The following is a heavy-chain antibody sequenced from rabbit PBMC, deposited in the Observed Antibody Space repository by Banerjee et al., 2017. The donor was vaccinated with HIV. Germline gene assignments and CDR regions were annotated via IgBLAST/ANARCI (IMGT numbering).Heavy chain of an antibody. J-gene: IGHJ4*01. CDR1: GFSFSSNYW. V-gene: IGHV1S40*01. CDR2: IDTASGDSA. Sequence: QSLEESGGDLVKPGAPLTLPCPASGFSFSSNYWICWVGQAPGKGLDWIACIDTASGDSAVYASGAKGRVTISKTSSTTVTLQMTSLTAADTATYFCARDLPISDGYSFDLWGPGTLVTVS. D-gene: IGHD6-1*01. CDR3: ARDLPISDGYSFDL.